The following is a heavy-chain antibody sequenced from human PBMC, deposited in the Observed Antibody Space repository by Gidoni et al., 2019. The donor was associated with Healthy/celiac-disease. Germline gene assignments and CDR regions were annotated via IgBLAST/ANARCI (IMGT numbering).Heavy chain of an antibody. J-gene: IGHJ3*02. Sequence: ESGPGLVKPSDTLSLTCTVSGVSISGHSWSWIRQPPGKGLEWIGYIYYRGNTSYSPSLKSRVTISLDSSKNHFSLQLNSVTAADTAVYYCARVDDIPFDIWGQGTLVTVSS. D-gene: IGHD3-9*01. CDR2: IYYRGNT. CDR3: ARVDDIPFDI. CDR1: GVSISGHS. V-gene: IGHV4-59*11.